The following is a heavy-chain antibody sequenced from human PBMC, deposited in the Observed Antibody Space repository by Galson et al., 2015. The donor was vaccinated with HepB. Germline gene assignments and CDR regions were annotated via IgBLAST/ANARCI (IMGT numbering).Heavy chain of an antibody. CDR3: SRGFDY. CDR2: INLTDGGT. CDR1: GFTFTAYY. J-gene: IGHJ4*02. Sequence: SVKVSCKASGFTFTAYYLHWWRQAPGQGPEWMGWINLTDGGTSYARNFQGRVTMTRDTSITTAYMELNSLTSDDTAMFFCSRGFDYWGQGTRVAVSS. V-gene: IGHV1-2*02.